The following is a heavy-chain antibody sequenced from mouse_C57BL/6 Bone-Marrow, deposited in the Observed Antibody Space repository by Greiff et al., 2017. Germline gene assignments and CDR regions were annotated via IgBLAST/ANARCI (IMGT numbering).Heavy chain of an antibody. CDR3: AREGYLGFAY. J-gene: IGHJ3*01. CDR1: GYTFTSYG. Sequence: QVQLQQSGAELARPGASVKLSCKASGYTFTSYGISWVKQRTGQGLEWIGEIYPRSGNTYYNEKFKGKATLTADKSSSTAYMELGSLTSEDSAVYFCAREGYLGFAYWGQGTLVTVSA. V-gene: IGHV1-81*01. CDR2: IYPRSGNT.